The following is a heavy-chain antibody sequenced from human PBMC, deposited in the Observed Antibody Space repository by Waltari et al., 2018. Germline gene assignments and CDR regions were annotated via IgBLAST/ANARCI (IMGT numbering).Heavy chain of an antibody. Sequence: EVQLLESGGGFVQPGGSLRLSCQASGLTSFTHAINWVRQAPGKGLGWVSSVCVSDATYYADSVKGRFTISRDYSDNTVYLQMDSLRADDTALYFCAKPFYNWDDPLHSWGQGTPVTVSS. CDR3: AKPFYNWDDPLHS. J-gene: IGHJ1*01. CDR2: VCVSDAT. CDR1: GLTSFTHA. D-gene: IGHD1-20*01. V-gene: IGHV3-23*01.